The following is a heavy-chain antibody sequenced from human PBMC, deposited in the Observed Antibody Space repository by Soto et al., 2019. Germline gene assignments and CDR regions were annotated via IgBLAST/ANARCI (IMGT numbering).Heavy chain of an antibody. V-gene: IGHV4-59*01. Sequence: QVQMQESGPGLVKPSETLSLTCTVSGASINNYYCNWVRQPPGKGLEWIGSIHYSGTTHYNPSLGSLVTISRDAARNQFSLRLRSVTAADAAVYYCAGDTYGLDVWGQGTTVTVSS. J-gene: IGHJ6*02. CDR3: AGDTYGLDV. CDR1: GASINNYY. CDR2: IHYSGTT.